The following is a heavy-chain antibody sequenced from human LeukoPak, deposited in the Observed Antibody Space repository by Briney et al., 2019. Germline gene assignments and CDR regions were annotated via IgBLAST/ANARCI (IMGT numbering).Heavy chain of an antibody. D-gene: IGHD3-3*02. J-gene: IGHJ4*02. V-gene: IGHV3-30*04. Sequence: GGSLRLSCAASGFTFSSYAMHCVRQAPGKGLEWGAVISYDGSNKYYADSVKGRFTISRDNSKNTLYLQMNSLRAEDRAVYYCASFSEGYWGEGTPVTVSS. CDR3: ASFSEGY. CDR2: ISYDGSNK. CDR1: GFTFSSYA.